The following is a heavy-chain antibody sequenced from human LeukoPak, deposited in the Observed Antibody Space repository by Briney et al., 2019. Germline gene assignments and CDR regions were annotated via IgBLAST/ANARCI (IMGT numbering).Heavy chain of an antibody. J-gene: IGHJ4*02. CDR2: INSDGSFT. D-gene: IGHD3-22*01. CDR3: ARDPNYDSSGYPFDY. V-gene: IGHV3-74*01. CDR1: GFTFSRYW. Sequence: GGSLRLSCAASGFTFSRYWMHWVRQAPGKGLVWFSRINSDGSFTTYADSVEGRFTISRDNAKNTPYLQMDSLRADDTAVYYCARDPNYDSSGYPFDYWGQGTLVTVSS.